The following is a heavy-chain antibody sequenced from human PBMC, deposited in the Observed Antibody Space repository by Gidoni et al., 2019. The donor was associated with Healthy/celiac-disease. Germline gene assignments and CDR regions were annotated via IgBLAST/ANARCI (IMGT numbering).Heavy chain of an antibody. CDR1: GGSFSGYY. Sequence: QVQLQQWGAGLLKPSETLSLTCAVYGGSFSGYYWSWIRQPPGKGLEWIGEINHSGSTNYNPSLKSRVTISVDTSKNQFSLKLSSVTAADTAVYYCARGSAEYGMDVWGQGTTVTVSS. V-gene: IGHV4-34*01. CDR2: INHSGST. CDR3: ARGSAEYGMDV. D-gene: IGHD6-19*01. J-gene: IGHJ6*02.